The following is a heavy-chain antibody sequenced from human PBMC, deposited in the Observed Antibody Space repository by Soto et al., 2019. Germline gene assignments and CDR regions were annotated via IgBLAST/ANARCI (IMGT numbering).Heavy chain of an antibody. CDR2: ISDDGSNK. J-gene: IGHJ6*02. CDR1: GFTFSSYG. CDR3: AKERYGQLWLEDYGLDV. D-gene: IGHD3-10*01. Sequence: QVQLVESGGGVVQSGRSLRLSCAASGFTFSSYGIQWVRQAPGKGLEWVALISDDGSNKYYADSVKGRFTTSRDNSKNKLYLQMYSLRPEDTAVYYCAKERYGQLWLEDYGLDVWGQGTTVTVAS. V-gene: IGHV3-30*18.